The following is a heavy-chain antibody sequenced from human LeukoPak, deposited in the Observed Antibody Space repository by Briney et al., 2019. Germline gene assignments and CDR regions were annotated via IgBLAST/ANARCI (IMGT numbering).Heavy chain of an antibody. D-gene: IGHD5-24*01. Sequence: GESLKISCKGSGYTFSNSIIGWVRQMPGKGLEWMGIIYPGDSETRYSPSFQGQVTISADKSISTAYLQWSSLKASDTAMYYCARHVGMATISPFGYWGQGTLVTVSS. CDR3: ARHVGMATISPFGY. V-gene: IGHV5-51*01. CDR2: IYPGDSET. CDR1: GYTFSNSI. J-gene: IGHJ4*02.